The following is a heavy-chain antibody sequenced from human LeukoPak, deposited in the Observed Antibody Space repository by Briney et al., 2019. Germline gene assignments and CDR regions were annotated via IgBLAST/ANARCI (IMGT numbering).Heavy chain of an antibody. J-gene: IGHJ6*03. CDR3: ARLDYGDYRGYYYMDV. CDR2: INHSGST. D-gene: IGHD4-17*01. CDR1: GGSFSGYY. V-gene: IGHV4-34*01. Sequence: SETLSLTCAVYGGSFSGYYWSWIRQPPGKGLEWIGEINHSGSTNYNPSLKSRVTISVDTSKNQFSLKLSSVTAANTAVYYCARLDYGDYRGYYYMDVWGKGTTVTISS.